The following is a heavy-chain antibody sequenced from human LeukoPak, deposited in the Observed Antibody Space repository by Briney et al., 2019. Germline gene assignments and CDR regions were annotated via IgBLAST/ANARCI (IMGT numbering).Heavy chain of an antibody. CDR1: GFTVSSNY. CDR3: AKDKVPRVRGVPYYFDY. D-gene: IGHD3-10*01. CDR2: IYSGGTT. V-gene: IGHV3-53*05. J-gene: IGHJ4*02. Sequence: GGSLRLSCEASGFTVSSNYMSWVRQAPGKGLEWVSVIYSGGTTYYADSVKGRFTISRDNSKNTLYLQMNSLRAEDTAVYYCAKDKVPRVRGVPYYFDYWGQGTLVTVSS.